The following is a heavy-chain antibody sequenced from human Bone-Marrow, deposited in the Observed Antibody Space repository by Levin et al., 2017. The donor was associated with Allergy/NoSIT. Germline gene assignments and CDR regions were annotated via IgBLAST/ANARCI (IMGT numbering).Heavy chain of an antibody. CDR2: TIPLFGMP. CDR3: AREGQELIKGGNWFDL. D-gene: IGHD6-13*01. CDR1: GGNFNNYA. V-gene: IGHV1-69*13. J-gene: IGHJ5*02. Sequence: ASVKVSCKTSGGNFNNYAISWVRQAPGQGLEWMGGTIPLFGMPDYAQKFQGRVTITVEESTTTVYMEVNSLTSEDTAVYYCAREGQELIKGGNWFDLWGQGTLVTVSS.